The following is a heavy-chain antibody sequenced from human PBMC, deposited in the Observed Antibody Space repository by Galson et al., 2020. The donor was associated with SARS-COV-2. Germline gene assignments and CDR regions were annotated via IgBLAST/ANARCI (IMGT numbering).Heavy chain of an antibody. CDR3: ASWVCGFSWQHYTTG. CDR2: INWNGGST. CDR1: GFTFDDYG. D-gene: IGHD2-2*02. Sequence: GGSLRLSCAASGFTFDDYGMSWVRQAPGRGLEWVSGINWNGGSTGYAASVKGRFTISRDNAKNSLYLQMNSLRAEDTALYHCASWVCGFSWQHYTTGWGQGTLVTVSS. J-gene: IGHJ4*02. V-gene: IGHV3-20*01.